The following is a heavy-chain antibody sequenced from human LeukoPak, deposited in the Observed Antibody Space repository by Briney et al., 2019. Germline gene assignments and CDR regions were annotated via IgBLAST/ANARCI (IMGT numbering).Heavy chain of an antibody. Sequence: PGGSLRLSCTTSGFSFGDYAMSWFRQAPGKGLQWVGFIRSKAYGGTTEYAASVKGRFTISRDDSKSIAYLQMNSLKTEDTAVYYCTRGDCSGGSCHYFDYWGQGTLVTVSS. D-gene: IGHD2-15*01. J-gene: IGHJ4*02. V-gene: IGHV3-49*03. CDR3: TRGDCSGGSCHYFDY. CDR2: IRSKAYGGTT. CDR1: GFSFGDYA.